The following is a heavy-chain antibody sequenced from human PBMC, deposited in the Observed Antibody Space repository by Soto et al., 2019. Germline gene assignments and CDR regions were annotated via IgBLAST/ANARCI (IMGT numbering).Heavy chain of an antibody. CDR3: SRRAPEGFDP. Sequence: SETLSLTCTVSGGTIRSSNYYWAWIRQPPGKGLEWIGSIDYSGSTYYNPSLKSRVTISVDTSKNHFSLKLGSVTAADTALYYCSRRAPEGFDPWGQGTLVTDSS. CDR1: GGTIRSSNYY. J-gene: IGHJ5*02. CDR2: IDYSGST. V-gene: IGHV4-39*02.